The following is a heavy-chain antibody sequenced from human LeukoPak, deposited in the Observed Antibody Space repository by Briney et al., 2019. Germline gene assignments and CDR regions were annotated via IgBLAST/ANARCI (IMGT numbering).Heavy chain of an antibody. CDR2: INNDGSST. CDR3: ARDLGGPDY. V-gene: IGHV3-74*01. J-gene: IGHJ4*02. CDR1: GFTFSSYS. Sequence: PGGSLRLSCAASGFTFSSYSMNWVRQAPGKGLEWVSRINNDGSSTSYADSVKGRFTISRDNAKNTLYLQMNSLRAEDMAVYYCARDLGGPDYWGQGTLVTVSS. D-gene: IGHD3-16*01.